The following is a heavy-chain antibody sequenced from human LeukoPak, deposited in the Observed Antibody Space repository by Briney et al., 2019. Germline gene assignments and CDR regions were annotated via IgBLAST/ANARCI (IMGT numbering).Heavy chain of an antibody. CDR3: ARAPPLGYCSGGSCYSAFWDY. Sequence: SENLSLTCTVSGGSISSYYWSWIRQPPGKGLEWIGYIYYSGSTNYNPALKSRVTISVDTSKNQFSLKLSSVTAADTAVYYCARAPPLGYCSGGSCYSAFWDYWGQGTLVTVSS. CDR1: GGSISSYY. CDR2: IYYSGST. V-gene: IGHV4-59*01. J-gene: IGHJ4*02. D-gene: IGHD2-15*01.